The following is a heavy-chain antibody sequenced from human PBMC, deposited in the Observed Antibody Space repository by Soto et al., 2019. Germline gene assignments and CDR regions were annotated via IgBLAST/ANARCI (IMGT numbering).Heavy chain of an antibody. D-gene: IGHD3-10*01. J-gene: IGHJ4*02. Sequence: GSLRLSCAASGFTFSSYAMSWVRQAPGKGLEWVSAISGSGGSTYYADSVKGRFTISRDNSKNTLYLQMNSLRAEDTAVYYCAKGLTVRGVTTYYFDYWGQGTLVTVSS. CDR2: ISGSGGST. CDR3: AKGLTVRGVTTYYFDY. V-gene: IGHV3-23*01. CDR1: GFTFSSYA.